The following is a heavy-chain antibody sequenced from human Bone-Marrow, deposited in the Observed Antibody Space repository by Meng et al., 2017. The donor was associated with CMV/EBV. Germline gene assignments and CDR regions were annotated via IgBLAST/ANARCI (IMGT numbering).Heavy chain of an antibody. Sequence: GESLKISCAASGFTFSSYAMHWVRQAPGKGLEWVSLITPDGTDTHYADSVKGRFTISRDFSRGIVYLQMNNVRDDDTAMYYCARGQEWELHFDYWGQGALVTVSS. V-gene: IGHV3-30*04. CDR3: ARGQEWELHFDY. D-gene: IGHD1-26*01. J-gene: IGHJ4*02. CDR2: ITPDGTDT. CDR1: GFTFSSYA.